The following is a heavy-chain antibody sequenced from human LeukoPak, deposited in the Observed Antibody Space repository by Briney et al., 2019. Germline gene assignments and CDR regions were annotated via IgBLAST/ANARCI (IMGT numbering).Heavy chain of an antibody. CDR3: AGPLLTYYSDSSAYS. J-gene: IGHJ4*02. D-gene: IGHD3-22*01. Sequence: PSETLSLTCSGSGGSISSSNYYWGWIRQPPGKGLEWIGIIYYSGSTSYNPSLKSRVTISIDTSKNQFSLKLTSVTAADTAVYYCAGPLLTYYSDSSAYSWGQGTLVTVSS. CDR2: IYYSGST. V-gene: IGHV4-39*01. CDR1: GGSISSSNYY.